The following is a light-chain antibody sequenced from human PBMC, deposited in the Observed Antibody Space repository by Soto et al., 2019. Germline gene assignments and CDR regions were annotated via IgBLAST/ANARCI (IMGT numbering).Light chain of an antibody. CDR1: QSVSSN. V-gene: IGKV3-15*01. CDR2: GAS. J-gene: IGKJ2*02. CDR3: QQYNNWPTCT. Sequence: EIVMTQSPATLSVSPGERATLSCRASQSVSSNLAWYQQKPGQAPRLLIYGASTRATGIPARFSGSGSGTEFTLTISSLQSEYFAIYYCQQYNNWPTCTFGQGTKLEIK.